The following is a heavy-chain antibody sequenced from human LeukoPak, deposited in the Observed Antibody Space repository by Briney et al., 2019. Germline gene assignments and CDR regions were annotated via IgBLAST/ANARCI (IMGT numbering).Heavy chain of an antibody. CDR3: ARLGATHFVDY. J-gene: IGHJ4*02. CDR1: GYSISSGYS. Sequence: SETLSLTCTVSGYSISSGYSWSWIRQPPGKGLEWIGYVYYSGSTNYNPSLKSRVTISVDTSKNQFSLKLSSVTAADTAVYYCARLGATHFVDYWGQGTLVTVSS. CDR2: VYYSGST. D-gene: IGHD1-26*01. V-gene: IGHV4-59*08.